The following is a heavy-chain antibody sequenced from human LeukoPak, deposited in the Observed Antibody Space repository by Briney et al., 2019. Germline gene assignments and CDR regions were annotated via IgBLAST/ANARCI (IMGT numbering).Heavy chain of an antibody. CDR1: GGSFSGHY. CDR2: INHSGST. D-gene: IGHD4-23*01. J-gene: IGHJ6*03. V-gene: IGHV4-34*01. Sequence: SATLSLTCAVYGGSFSGHYWSWIRQPPGKGLEWIGEINHSGSTNYNPSLKSRVTISVDTSKNQFSLKLSSVTAADTAVYYCARLRRGGNRYYYYYYMDVWGKGTTVTVSS. CDR3: ARLRRGGNRYYYYYYMDV.